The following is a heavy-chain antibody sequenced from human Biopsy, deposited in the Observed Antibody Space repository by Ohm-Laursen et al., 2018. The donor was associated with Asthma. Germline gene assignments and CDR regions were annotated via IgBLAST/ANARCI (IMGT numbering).Heavy chain of an antibody. J-gene: IGHJ6*02. D-gene: IGHD3-10*01. CDR2: ISSNGYNK. CDR3: ARDLADRIMVGDHDFYAMDV. CDR1: GFTVSRDH. V-gene: IGHV3-30-3*01. Sequence: SLRLSCSASGFTVSRDHMFWVRQAPGKGLEWVALISSNGYNKYYADSVKGRFTISRDNSKNTLSLQMNSLRLDDTAVYYCARDLADRIMVGDHDFYAMDVWGQGTTVTFSS.